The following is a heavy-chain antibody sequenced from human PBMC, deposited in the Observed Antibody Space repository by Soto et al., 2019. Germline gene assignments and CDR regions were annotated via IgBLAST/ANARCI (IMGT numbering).Heavy chain of an antibody. J-gene: IGHJ4*02. CDR1: GFTFSSYA. CDR2: ISGSGGST. D-gene: IGHD6-6*01. V-gene: IGHV3-23*01. Sequence: GGSLRLSCAASGFTFSSYAMSWVRQAPGKGLEWVSAISGSGGSTYYADSVKGRFTISRDNSKNTLYLQMNSLRAEDTAVYYCAKDSYDSSKRGPYYFESWAQGPLVXV. CDR3: AKDSYDSSKRGPYYFES.